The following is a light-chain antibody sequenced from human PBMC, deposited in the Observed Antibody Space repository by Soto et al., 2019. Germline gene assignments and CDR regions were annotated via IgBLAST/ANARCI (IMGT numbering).Light chain of an antibody. J-gene: IGLJ2*01. V-gene: IGLV2-8*01. CDR1: SSDVGGYNY. CDR2: EVI. Sequence: QSALTQPPSASGSLGQSVTISCTGTSSDVGGYNYVSWYQQHPGKAPKLMIYEVIKRPSGVPIRFSGSKSGNTASLTVSGLKAEDEADYYCSSYAGSNNYVIFGGGTKLTVL. CDR3: SSYAGSNNYVI.